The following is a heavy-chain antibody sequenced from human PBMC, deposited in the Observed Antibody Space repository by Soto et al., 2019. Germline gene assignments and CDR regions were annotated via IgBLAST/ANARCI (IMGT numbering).Heavy chain of an antibody. CDR1: GFTFSSYG. D-gene: IGHD3-3*01. V-gene: IGHV3-30*03. CDR3: ARSGGDLEWLIVDV. CDR2: ISYDGSNK. Sequence: QVQLVESGGGVVQPGRSLRLSCAASGFTFSSYGMHWVRQAPGKGLEWVAVISYDGSNKYYADSVKGRFTISRDNSKNTLYLQINSLRAEDTAVYYCARSGGDLEWLIVDVWRKGHTVTVSS. J-gene: IGHJ6*04.